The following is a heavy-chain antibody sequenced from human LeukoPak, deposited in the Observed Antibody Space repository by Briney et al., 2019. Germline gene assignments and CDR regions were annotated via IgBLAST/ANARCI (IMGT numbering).Heavy chain of an antibody. CDR1: GFTFSSYA. Sequence: GGSLRLSCAASGFTFSSYAMSWLRQAPGKGLEWVSAIRGNGSSTYYAASVKGRFTISRDNSKNTLYLQMTSLRAEDTAVYYCARTFYPLFEYFQHWGQGTLVTVSS. D-gene: IGHD2/OR15-2a*01. CDR2: IRGNGSST. V-gene: IGHV3-23*01. J-gene: IGHJ1*01. CDR3: ARTFYPLFEYFQH.